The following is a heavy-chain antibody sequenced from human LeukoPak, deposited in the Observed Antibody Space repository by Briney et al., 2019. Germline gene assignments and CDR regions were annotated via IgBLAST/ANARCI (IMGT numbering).Heavy chain of an antibody. CDR2: IVGNGVST. J-gene: IGHJ4*02. CDR1: GFTFRNYA. Sequence: GSLRLPCAASGFTFRNYAMSWVRQAPGKGLEWVSAIVGNGVSTYYADSVQGRFTISRDNSKNTLYLQMNSLRAEDTALYYCTKWGDYDGSTGYYDSDYWGQGTLVTVSS. CDR3: TKWGDYDGSTGYYDSDY. D-gene: IGHD3-9*01. V-gene: IGHV3-23*01.